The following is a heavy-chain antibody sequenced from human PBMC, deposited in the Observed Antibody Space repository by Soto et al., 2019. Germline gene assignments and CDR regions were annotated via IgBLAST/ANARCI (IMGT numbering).Heavy chain of an antibody. CDR3: ARDLVVVPAAILWGYYYYGMEV. CDR2: ISYTGSA. CDR1: GGSINYSY. V-gene: IGHV4-59*12. Sequence: SETLSLTCTVSGGSINYSYWTWIRQPPGKGLEWIGYISYTGSANYNASLKSRLTISVDTSKNQFSLKLSSVTAADTAVYYCARDLVVVPAAILWGYYYYGMEVLGQGTTVTVS. D-gene: IGHD2-2*02. J-gene: IGHJ6*01.